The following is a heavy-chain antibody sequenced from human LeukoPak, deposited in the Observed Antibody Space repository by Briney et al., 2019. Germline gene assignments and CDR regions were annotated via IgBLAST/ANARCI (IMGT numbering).Heavy chain of an antibody. CDR2: IYYSGST. Sequence: SETLSLTCTVSGGSISSGDYYWSWIRQPPGKGLEWIGYIYYSGSTNYNPSLKSRATLSVDTSKNQFSLKLTSVTAADTAVYYCARGRTYYYDTSGYYPSIYYGMDVWGQGTTVIVSS. J-gene: IGHJ6*02. CDR1: GGSISSGDYY. D-gene: IGHD3-22*01. CDR3: ARGRTYYYDTSGYYPSIYYGMDV. V-gene: IGHV4-30-4*01.